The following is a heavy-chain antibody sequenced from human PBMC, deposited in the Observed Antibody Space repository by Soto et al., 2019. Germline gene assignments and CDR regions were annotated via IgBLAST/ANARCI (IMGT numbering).Heavy chain of an antibody. Sequence: SQTLSLTCAISGDSVSSNSAAWNWIRQSPSRGLEWLGRTYYRSKWYNDYAVSVKSRITINPDTSKNQFSLQLNSVTPADTAVYYCARYCPSVLTNYYYCYYMDVWAKRTTVPVS. D-gene: IGHD1-1*01. CDR1: GDSVSSNSAA. V-gene: IGHV6-1*01. CDR2: TYYRSKWYN. J-gene: IGHJ6*03. CDR3: ARYCPSVLTNYYYCYYMDV.